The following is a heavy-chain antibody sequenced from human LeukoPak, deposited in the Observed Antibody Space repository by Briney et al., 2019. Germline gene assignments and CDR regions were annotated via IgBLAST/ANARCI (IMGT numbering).Heavy chain of an antibody. CDR3: ARGGLGYCSSTSCAAPDYYFGY. V-gene: IGHV4-34*01. CDR2: INHSGST. D-gene: IGHD2-2*01. CDR1: GGSFSGYY. Sequence: SETLSLTCAVYGGSFSGYYWGWLRQPPGKGLEWFGEINHSGSTNYNPSLKSRVTISVDTSKNQFSLKLSSVTAADTAVYYCARGGLGYCSSTSCAAPDYYFGYWGQGTLVTVSS. J-gene: IGHJ4*02.